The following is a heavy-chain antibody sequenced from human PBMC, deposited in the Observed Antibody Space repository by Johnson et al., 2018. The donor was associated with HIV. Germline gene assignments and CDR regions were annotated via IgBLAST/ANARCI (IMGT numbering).Heavy chain of an antibody. V-gene: IGHV3-30*04. D-gene: IGHD3-16*01. Sequence: VHLVESGGGVVQPGRSLRLSCAASGFTFSNYAIHWVRQAPGKGLEWVAVISYDESNKYYVDSVKGRFTVSRDNSKNTLYLQMNSLRAEDSALYFCASGVDAFDIWGQGTMVTVSS. CDR2: ISYDESNK. CDR3: ASGVDAFDI. J-gene: IGHJ3*02. CDR1: GFTFSNYA.